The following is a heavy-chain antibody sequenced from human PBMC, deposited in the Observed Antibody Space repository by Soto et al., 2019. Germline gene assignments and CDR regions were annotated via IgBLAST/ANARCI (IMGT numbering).Heavy chain of an antibody. V-gene: IGHV4-4*02. CDR3: ASRDPGTSVDY. J-gene: IGHJ4*02. Sequence: TSETLSLTCAVCGVSFTSNNWWTWVRQPPGQGLEWIGEIYRTGSTNYNPSLKRRVTISLDKSENQFSLKVTSLTAADTAVYYCASRDPGTSVDYWGQGTLVTVSS. D-gene: IGHD1-7*01. CDR2: IYRTGST. CDR1: GVSFTSNNW.